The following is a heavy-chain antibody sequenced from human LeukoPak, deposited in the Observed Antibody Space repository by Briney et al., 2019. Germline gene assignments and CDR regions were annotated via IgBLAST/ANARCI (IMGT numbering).Heavy chain of an antibody. CDR2: ISWNSGTI. J-gene: IGHJ4*02. D-gene: IGHD4-17*01. CDR1: GFTFSSYA. V-gene: IGHV3-9*03. Sequence: GGSLRLSCAASGFTFSSYAMSWVRQAPGKGLEWVSGISWNSGTIGYADYVKGRFTISRDNAKNSLYLQMNSLRAEDMALYYCAKAEHDYGDYALGYFDYWGQGTLVTVSS. CDR3: AKAEHDYGDYALGYFDY.